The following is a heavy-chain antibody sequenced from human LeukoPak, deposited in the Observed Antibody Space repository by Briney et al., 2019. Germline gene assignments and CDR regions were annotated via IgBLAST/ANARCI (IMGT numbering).Heavy chain of an antibody. V-gene: IGHV3-33*01. CDR3: ATDIVATLPDY. D-gene: IGHD5-12*01. CDR1: GFTFSSYG. Sequence: GSLRLSCAASGFTFSSYGMHWVRQAPGKGLEWVAVIWYDGSNKYYANSVKGRFTISRDNSKNTLYLQMNSLRAEDTAVYYCATDIVATLPDYWGQGTLVTVSS. J-gene: IGHJ4*02. CDR2: IWYDGSNK.